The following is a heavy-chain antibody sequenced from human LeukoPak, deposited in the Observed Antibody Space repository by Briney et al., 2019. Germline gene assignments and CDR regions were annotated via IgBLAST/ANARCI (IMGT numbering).Heavy chain of an antibody. Sequence: PSETLSLTCTVSGGSISSYHWTWIRQPPGKGLEWIGYIYHSGNTNYNPSLKSRVSISVDRPKNQFSLELTSVTAADTAVYYCARDGGSYSDIAEYFQHWGQGTLVTVSS. V-gene: IGHV4-59*01. D-gene: IGHD4-17*01. J-gene: IGHJ1*01. CDR3: ARDGGSYSDIAEYFQH. CDR1: GGSISSYH. CDR2: IYHSGNT.